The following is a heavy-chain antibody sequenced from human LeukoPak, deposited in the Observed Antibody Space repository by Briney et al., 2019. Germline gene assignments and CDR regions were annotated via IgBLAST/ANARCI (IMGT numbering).Heavy chain of an antibody. CDR2: IYYSGST. D-gene: IGHD3-3*01. V-gene: IGHV4-59*01. J-gene: IGHJ6*03. Sequence: SETLSLTCTVSGGSISSYYWSWIRQPPGKGLEWIGYIYYSGSTNYNPSLKSRVTISVDTSKNQFSLKLSSVTAADTAVYYCARGNFWSGYPLGPYYYYMDVWGKGTTVTVSS. CDR1: GGSISSYY. CDR3: ARGNFWSGYPLGPYYYYMDV.